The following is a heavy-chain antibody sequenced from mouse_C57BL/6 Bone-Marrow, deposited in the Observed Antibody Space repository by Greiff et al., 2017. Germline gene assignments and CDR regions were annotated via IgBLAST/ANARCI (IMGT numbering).Heavy chain of an antibody. V-gene: IGHV1-85*01. CDR3: ARLAFDRSSGDWYFDV. D-gene: IGHD1-1*01. CDR1: GYTFTSYD. Sequence: QVQLQQSGPELVKPGASVKLSCKASGYTFTSYDINWVKQRPGQGLEWIGWIYPRDGSTKYNEKFKGKATLTVDTSSSTAYMELHSLTSEDAAVYFCARLAFDRSSGDWYFDVWGTGTTVTVAS. J-gene: IGHJ1*03. CDR2: IYPRDGST.